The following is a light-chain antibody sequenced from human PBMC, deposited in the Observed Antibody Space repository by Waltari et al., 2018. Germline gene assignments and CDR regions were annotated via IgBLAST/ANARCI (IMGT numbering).Light chain of an antibody. V-gene: IGKV1-5*03. CDR1: QSISSW. J-gene: IGKJ1*01. CDR2: EAS. Sequence: DIQMTQSPSTLSASVGDRVTITCRASQSISSWLAWYQQKPGKAPKLLIYEASSLESGVPSRFSDGGYGTEFTLTISSLQPDDLATYYCQQYNDYSGTFGRGTKVEIK. CDR3: QQYNDYSGT.